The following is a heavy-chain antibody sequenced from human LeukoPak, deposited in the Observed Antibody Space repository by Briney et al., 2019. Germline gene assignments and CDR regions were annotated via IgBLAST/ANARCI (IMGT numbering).Heavy chain of an antibody. CDR3: ARAMITFGGVIEGIDY. V-gene: IGHV4-59*01. CDR2: IYYSGST. J-gene: IGHJ4*02. D-gene: IGHD3-16*02. Sequence: PSETLSLTCTVSGGSISSYYWSWIRQPPGKGLEWIGYIYYSGSTNYNPSLKSRVTISVDTSKNQFSLKLSSVTAGDTAVYYCARAMITFGGVIEGIDYWGQGTLVTVSS. CDR1: GGSISSYY.